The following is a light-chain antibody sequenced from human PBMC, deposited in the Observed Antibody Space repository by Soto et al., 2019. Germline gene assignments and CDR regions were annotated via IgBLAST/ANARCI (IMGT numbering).Light chain of an antibody. CDR1: NSDVGAYNS. CDR3: SSNAGSNSLV. J-gene: IGLJ2*01. Sequence: QSALTQPPSASGSPGQSVAISCTGTNSDVGAYNSVSWYQHHPGKAPKLMTYEVNKRPSGVPDRFSGSKSGNTASLTVSGLQAEDEADYYCSSNAGSNSLVFGGGTKVTVL. CDR2: EVN. V-gene: IGLV2-8*01.